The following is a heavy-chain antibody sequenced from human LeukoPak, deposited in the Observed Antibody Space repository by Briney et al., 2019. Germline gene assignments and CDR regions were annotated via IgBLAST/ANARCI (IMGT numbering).Heavy chain of an antibody. Sequence: PSETLSLTCTVSGGSISSYYWSWIRQPPGQGLERIGNIYYSGSTNYNPYLNSRITISIDTSKNQFSLKLSSVTAADTAVYFCARSYDFWSGFDYWGQGTLVTVSS. CDR2: IYYSGST. CDR3: ARSYDFWSGFDY. J-gene: IGHJ4*02. V-gene: IGHV4-59*01. CDR1: GGSISSYY. D-gene: IGHD3-3*01.